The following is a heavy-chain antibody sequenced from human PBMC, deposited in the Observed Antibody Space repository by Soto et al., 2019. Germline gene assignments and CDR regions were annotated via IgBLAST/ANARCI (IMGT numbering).Heavy chain of an antibody. V-gene: IGHV1-2*02. CDR1: GYTFIDYY. Sequence: QVHLVQSGAEVKKPGASVMVSCKTYGYTFIDYYIHWIRQAPGQGLEWMGWSNPASGGTISAQKFQGRVTLTRDTSIDTAYMEVTRLISDDTAVYYCARAKSRRSGSAKVQFDFWGQGTLITVSS. CDR2: SNPASGGT. D-gene: IGHD3-10*01. CDR3: ARAKSRRSGSAKVQFDF. J-gene: IGHJ4*02.